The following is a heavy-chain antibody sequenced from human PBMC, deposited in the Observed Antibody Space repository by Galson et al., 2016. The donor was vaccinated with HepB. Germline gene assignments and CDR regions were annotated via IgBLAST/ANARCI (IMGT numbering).Heavy chain of an antibody. CDR2: IYHSGTT. CDR3: ARDKRESTTYYYDHSGYLDH. CDR1: GGSISSSDW. V-gene: IGHV4-4*02. D-gene: IGHD3-22*01. J-gene: IGHJ4*02. Sequence: ETLSLTCAVSGGSISSSDWWSWVRQPPGKGLEWIGEIYHSGTTTYNPSLKGRVTISMDKSKSQFSLKVNSVTAADTAVYYCARDKRESTTYYYDHSGYLDHWGQGILVTVSS.